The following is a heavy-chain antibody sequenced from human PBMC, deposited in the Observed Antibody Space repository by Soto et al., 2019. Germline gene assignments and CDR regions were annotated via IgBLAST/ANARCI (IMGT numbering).Heavy chain of an antibody. V-gene: IGHV3-23*01. D-gene: IGHD2-2*01. CDR1: GFIFSSYA. CDR3: AKEKSSTGCCNGVDP. CDR2: ISGSGGST. Sequence: ELQLLESGGGLVQPGGSLRLSCAASGFIFSSYAMSWVRQAPGTGLEWVAAISGSGGSTYYADSVKGRFTISRDNSKNTPEPQTNSRRAENTAVYYCAKEKSSTGCCNGVDPWGQGTLVTVS. J-gene: IGHJ5*02.